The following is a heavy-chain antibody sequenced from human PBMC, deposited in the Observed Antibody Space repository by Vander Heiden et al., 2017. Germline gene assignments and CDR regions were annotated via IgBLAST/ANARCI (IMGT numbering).Heavy chain of an antibody. J-gene: IGHJ4*02. CDR2: IYPCDSYT. CDR1: GYSFTTYW. Sequence: EVQLVQPGAEVKKPGESLKISCTGSGYSFTTYWIGWGRQRPGKGLELMGIIYPCDSYTRYSPSVKGQVTISADKSISTAYLQWSSLKASDTAMYYCARRRGGTRRGVTATLDYWGQGTLVTVSS. V-gene: IGHV5-51*01. CDR3: ARRRGGTRRGVTATLDY. D-gene: IGHD2-21*02.